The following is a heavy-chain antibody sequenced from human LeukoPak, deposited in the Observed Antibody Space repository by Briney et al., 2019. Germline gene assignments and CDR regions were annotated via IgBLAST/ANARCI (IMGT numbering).Heavy chain of an antibody. D-gene: IGHD1-26*01. Sequence: ASVKVSCKASGYTFTGYYMHWVRQAPGQGLEWMGIINPSGGSTSYAQKFQGRVTMTRDTSTSTVYMELSSLRSEDTAVYYCARDLVGATLGDYWGQGTLVTVSS. CDR1: GYTFTGYY. CDR2: INPSGGST. J-gene: IGHJ4*02. CDR3: ARDLVGATLGDY. V-gene: IGHV1-46*01.